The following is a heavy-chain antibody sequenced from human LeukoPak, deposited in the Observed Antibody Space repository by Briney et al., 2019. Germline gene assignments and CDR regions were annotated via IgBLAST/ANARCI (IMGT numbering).Heavy chain of an antibody. CDR2: INPNICGT. CDR1: GYTFTGYY. Sequence: SVNVSCKASGYTFTGYYMHWVRQAPGHGLEWTGWINPNICGTNYAQKFQGRVTMTSDTSISTAYMEPSSLRSDDTAVYYCATERPDMYSSATGEFDPCGQGTLVTVSS. CDR3: ATERPDMYSSATGEFDP. V-gene: IGHV1-2*02. D-gene: IGHD6-25*01. J-gene: IGHJ5*02.